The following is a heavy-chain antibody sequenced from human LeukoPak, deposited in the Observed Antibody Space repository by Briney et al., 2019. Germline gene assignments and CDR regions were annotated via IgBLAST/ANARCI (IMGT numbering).Heavy chain of an antibody. Sequence: GGSLRLSCAASGFTVSSNYMSWVRQAPGKGLEWVSVIYSGGSTYYADSVKGRFTISRDNSKNTLYLQVNSLRAEGTAVYYCASGLWFGELLPYWGQGTLVTVSS. CDR2: IYSGGST. CDR3: ASGLWFGELLPY. D-gene: IGHD3-10*01. V-gene: IGHV3-53*01. J-gene: IGHJ4*02. CDR1: GFTVSSNY.